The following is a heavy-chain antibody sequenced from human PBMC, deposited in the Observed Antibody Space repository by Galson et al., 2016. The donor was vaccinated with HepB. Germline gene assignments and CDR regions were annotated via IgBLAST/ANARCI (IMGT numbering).Heavy chain of an antibody. CDR1: GGSISSHY. D-gene: IGHD3/OR15-3a*01. J-gene: IGHJ6*02. CDR3: ARRRRILVFGVVTPYGMDV. CDR2: VHNSGST. Sequence: SETLSLTCTVSGGSISSHYWSWIRQPPGKGLEWIGYVHNSGSTNYNPSLKSRVTISVDTSKNQFSLKLSSVTAADTAVYFCARRRRILVFGVVTPYGMDVWGQGTTVTVSS. V-gene: IGHV4-59*11.